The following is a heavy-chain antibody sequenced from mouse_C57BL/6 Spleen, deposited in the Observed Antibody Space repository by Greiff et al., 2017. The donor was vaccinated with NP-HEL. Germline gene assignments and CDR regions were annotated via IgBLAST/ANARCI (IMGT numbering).Heavy chain of an antibody. V-gene: IGHV1-82*01. CDR3: ARSSYYKNYYAMDY. CDR2: IYPGDGDT. Sequence: VKLQQSGPELVKPGASVKISCKASGYAFSSSWMNWVKQRPGKGLEWIGRIYPGDGDTNYNGKFKGKATLTADKSSSTAYMQLSSLTSEDSAVYFCARSSYYKNYYAMDYWGQGTSVTVSS. D-gene: IGHD2-12*01. J-gene: IGHJ4*01. CDR1: GYAFSSSW.